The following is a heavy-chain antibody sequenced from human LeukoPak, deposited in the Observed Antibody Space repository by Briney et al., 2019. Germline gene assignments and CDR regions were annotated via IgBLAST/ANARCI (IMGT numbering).Heavy chain of an antibody. Sequence: SETLSLTCTVSGYSISSGYYWGWIRQSPGKGLEWIGSIYNSGSTYYNPSLKSRVTISIDTSKNQFSLKLSSVTAADTAVYYCARDAKLVVVPAAMQFISYYYMDVWGKGTTVTISS. J-gene: IGHJ6*03. CDR1: GYSISSGYY. CDR2: IYNSGST. D-gene: IGHD2-2*01. CDR3: ARDAKLVVVPAAMQFISYYYMDV. V-gene: IGHV4-38-2*02.